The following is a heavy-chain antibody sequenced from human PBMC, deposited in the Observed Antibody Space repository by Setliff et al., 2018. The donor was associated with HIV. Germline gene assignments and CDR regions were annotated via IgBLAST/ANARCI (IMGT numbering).Heavy chain of an antibody. CDR3: MRGRSITIFGVAYFDF. J-gene: IGHJ4*02. V-gene: IGHV4-38-2*01. CDR2: VYHSGTT. D-gene: IGHD3-3*01. CDR1: GYSISTAYY. Sequence: ETLSLTCAVSGYSISTAYYWGWIRQPPGKGLEWIGSVYHSGTTYYNPSLKSRVTISVDMSNNQFSLKVTSVTAADTAVYYCMRGRSITIFGVAYFDFWGQGTQVT.